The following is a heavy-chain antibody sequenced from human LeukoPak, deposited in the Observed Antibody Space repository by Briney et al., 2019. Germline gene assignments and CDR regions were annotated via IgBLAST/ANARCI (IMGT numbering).Heavy chain of an antibody. CDR1: GYTFTGYY. D-gene: IGHD3-3*01. J-gene: IGHJ4*02. Sequence: ASVKVSCKASGYTFTGYYMHWVRQAPGQGLEWMGWINPNSGGTNYAQKFQGRVTMTRDTSISTAYMELSRLRSDDTAVYYCARAASGNSLYYFDYWGQGTLVTVSS. CDR3: ARAASGNSLYYFDY. CDR2: INPNSGGT. V-gene: IGHV1-2*02.